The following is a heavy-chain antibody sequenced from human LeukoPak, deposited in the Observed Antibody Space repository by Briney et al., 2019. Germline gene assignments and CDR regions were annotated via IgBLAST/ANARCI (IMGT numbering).Heavy chain of an antibody. CDR2: IYYSGST. D-gene: IGHD3-16*01. Sequence: SETLSLTCTVSGDSISRSLYYWGWIRQPPGKGLEWIGTIYYSGSTYYNPSLKSRVTISVDTSKNQFSLKLTSVTAADTAVYYCARSLGEWLYYYYGMDVWGQGTTVTVSS. J-gene: IGHJ6*02. CDR3: ARSLGEWLYYYYGMDV. V-gene: IGHV4-39*01. CDR1: GDSISRSLYY.